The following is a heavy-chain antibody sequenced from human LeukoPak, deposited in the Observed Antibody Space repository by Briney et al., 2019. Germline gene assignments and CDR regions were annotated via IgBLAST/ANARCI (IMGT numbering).Heavy chain of an antibody. J-gene: IGHJ5*02. CDR3: ATDGAGFNT. CDR2: INIGGTNT. V-gene: IGHV3-11*01. Sequence: GGSLGLSCAASGFTFNDYYMSWIRQAPGKGLEWLSYINIGGTNTHYADSVKGRFTISRDNAKKSLYLEMNNLRAEDTAVYYCATDGAGFNTWGQGVLVTVSS. CDR1: GFTFNDYY.